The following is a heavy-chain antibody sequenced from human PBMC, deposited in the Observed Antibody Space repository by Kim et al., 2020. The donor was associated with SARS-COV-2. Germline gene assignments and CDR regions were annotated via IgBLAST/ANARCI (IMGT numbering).Heavy chain of an antibody. Sequence: SETLSLTCTVSGGSISSYYWSWIRQPPGKGLEWIGYIYYTGSTNYNPSHKSRVTISVDTSRNQFSLKLSSVTAADTAVYYCARGVSGGSGSYYDNWFDPWGQGTLVTVSS. CDR2: IYYTGST. V-gene: IGHV4-59*01. CDR1: GGSISSYY. D-gene: IGHD3-10*01. J-gene: IGHJ5*02. CDR3: ARGVSGGSGSYYDNWFDP.